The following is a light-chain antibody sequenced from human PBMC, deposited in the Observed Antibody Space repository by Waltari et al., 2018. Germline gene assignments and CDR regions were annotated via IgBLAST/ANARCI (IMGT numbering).Light chain of an antibody. CDR1: EDVRSY. CDR3: QHLVRYPLS. CDR2: GVS. Sequence: LLTQSPVSLSASVGDTVTLTCRASEDVRSYLAWVQQKPGRVPNLLIFGVSTLQSGVPSRFSGAGYGTDFTLTISGLQPEDSATYYCQHLVRYPLSFGGGTKVEIQ. V-gene: IGKV1-9*01. J-gene: IGKJ4*01.